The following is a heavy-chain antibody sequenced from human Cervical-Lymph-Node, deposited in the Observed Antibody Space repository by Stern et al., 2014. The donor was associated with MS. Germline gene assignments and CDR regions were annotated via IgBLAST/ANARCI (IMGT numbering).Heavy chain of an antibody. CDR1: GGSITRGGDY. CDR3: ARFSLFGEYYFDS. V-gene: IGHV4-31*02. Sequence: QLQLQESGLGLVKPSQTLSLTCTVSGGSITRGGDYWSWVRQRPGKGLEWVGYLIYSGSSYYNPSLKSRVTISVDTSKNQFSLRLTSVTAADTAVYYCARFSLFGEYYFDSWGQGTLVTVSS. J-gene: IGHJ4*02. D-gene: IGHD3-10*01. CDR2: LIYSGSS.